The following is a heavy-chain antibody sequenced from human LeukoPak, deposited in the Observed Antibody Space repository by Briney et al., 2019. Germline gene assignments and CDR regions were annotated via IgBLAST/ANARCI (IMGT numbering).Heavy chain of an antibody. D-gene: IGHD6-19*01. CDR1: GGSISSYY. CDR2: MHYSGST. Sequence: SSETLSLTCSVSGGSISSYYWSWIRQPPGKGLEWIGYMHYSGSTKYNPSLKSRVTISVDTSKNQFSLKLSSVTAADTAVYYCARVRTIAVAGTSVFDPWGQGTLVTVSS. J-gene: IGHJ5*02. V-gene: IGHV4-59*01. CDR3: ARVRTIAVAGTSVFDP.